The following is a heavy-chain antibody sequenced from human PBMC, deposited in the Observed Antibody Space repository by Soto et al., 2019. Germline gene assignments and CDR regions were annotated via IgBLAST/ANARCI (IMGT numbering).Heavy chain of an antibody. D-gene: IGHD3-9*01. Sequence: PGGSVRLSCAAYGFTFSSYGMHWVRQALGKGLEWVAVISYDGSNKYYADSVKGRFTISRDNSKNTLYLQMNSLRAEDTAVYYCAKDSLSYQYDILTGYYIGAPFDYWGQRT. V-gene: IGHV3-30*18. CDR3: AKDSLSYQYDILTGYYIGAPFDY. J-gene: IGHJ4*02. CDR2: ISYDGSNK. CDR1: GFTFSSYG.